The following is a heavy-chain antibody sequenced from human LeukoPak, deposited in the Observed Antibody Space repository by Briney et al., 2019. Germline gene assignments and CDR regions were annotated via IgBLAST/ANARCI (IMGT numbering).Heavy chain of an antibody. D-gene: IGHD2-2*03. Sequence: PSETLSLTCAVYGGSFSGYYWSWIRQPPGKGLEWIGEINHSGSTNYNPSLKSRVTISVDTSKNQFSLKLSSVTAADTAVYYCARDRDGSTLGLFDFWGQGTLVTVSS. J-gene: IGHJ4*02. CDR3: ARDRDGSTLGLFDF. CDR2: INHSGST. V-gene: IGHV4-34*01. CDR1: GGSFSGYY.